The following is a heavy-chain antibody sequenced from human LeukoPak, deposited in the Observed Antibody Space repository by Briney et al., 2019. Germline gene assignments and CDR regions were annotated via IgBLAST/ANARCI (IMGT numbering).Heavy chain of an antibody. D-gene: IGHD3-10*02. CDR1: GVTVTSNY. V-gene: IGHV3-66*01. CDR2: IYIGGGA. J-gene: IGHJ5*02. CDR3: ARVFPPNWFDP. Sequence: PVGSLRLSCAASGVTVTSNYMSWARHAPGKGLGWVSLIYIGGGAYYSDSVKGRFTISRDNSRTTLFLQMNSLRAEDTAMYYCARVFPPNWFDPWGQENLVPVSS.